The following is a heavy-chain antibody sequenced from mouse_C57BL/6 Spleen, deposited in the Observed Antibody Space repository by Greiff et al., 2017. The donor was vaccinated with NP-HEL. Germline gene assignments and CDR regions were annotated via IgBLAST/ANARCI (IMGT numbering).Heavy chain of an antibody. V-gene: IGHV1-52*01. J-gene: IGHJ3*01. D-gene: IGHD1-1*01. Sequence: QVQLQQPGAELVRPGSSVKLSCKASGYTFTSYWMHWVKQRPIQGLEWIGNIDPSDSETHYNQKFKDKATLTVDKSSSTAYMQLSSLTSEDSAVYYRATCYGSSYPFAYWGQGTLVTVSA. CDR3: ATCYGSSYPFAY. CDR2: IDPSDSET. CDR1: GYTFTSYW.